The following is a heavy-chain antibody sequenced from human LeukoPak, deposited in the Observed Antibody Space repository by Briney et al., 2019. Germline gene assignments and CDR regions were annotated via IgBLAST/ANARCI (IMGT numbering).Heavy chain of an antibody. CDR2: IRSNGNST. J-gene: IGHJ5*02. CDR1: GFTFGSYA. Sequence: GGSLRLSCVASGFTFGSYAMSWVRQAPGKGLEWVLSIRSNGNSTSYADSVKGRRTISRDTSEYTVYLQMNSLRAEDTAVYFCAKDRGNYYDTPRFDPWGQGTLVTVSS. CDR3: AKDRGNYYDTPRFDP. V-gene: IGHV3-23*01. D-gene: IGHD3-22*01.